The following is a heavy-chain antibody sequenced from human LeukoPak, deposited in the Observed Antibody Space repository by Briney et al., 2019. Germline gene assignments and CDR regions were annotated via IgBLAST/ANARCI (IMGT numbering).Heavy chain of an antibody. CDR1: GFTSSDYY. D-gene: IGHD1-14*01. CDR3: AKENRWE. Sequence: GGSLRLSCAVSGFTSSDYYMSWIRQAPGKGLECVSYISSDSSYTNYADSVKGRFTISRDNSKNTLYLQMNSLRAEDTAVFYCAKENRWEWGQGTLVTVSS. J-gene: IGHJ4*02. CDR2: ISSDSSYT. V-gene: IGHV3-11*05.